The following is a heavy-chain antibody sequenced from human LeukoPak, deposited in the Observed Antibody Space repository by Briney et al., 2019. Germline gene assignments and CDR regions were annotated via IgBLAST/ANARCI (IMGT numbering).Heavy chain of an antibody. V-gene: IGHV1-24*01. Sequence: ASVTVSCKVSGYTLTELSMHWVRQAPGKGLEWMGGFDPEDGETIYAQKFQGRVTMTEDTSTDTAYMELSSLRSEDTAVYYCATSDAMATISGVYYGMDVWGQGTTVTVSS. D-gene: IGHD5-24*01. CDR2: FDPEDGET. CDR1: GYTLTELS. CDR3: ATSDAMATISGVYYGMDV. J-gene: IGHJ6*02.